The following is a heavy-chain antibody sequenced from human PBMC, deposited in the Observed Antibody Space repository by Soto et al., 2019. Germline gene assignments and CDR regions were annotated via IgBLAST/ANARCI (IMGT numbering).Heavy chain of an antibody. D-gene: IGHD5-12*01. J-gene: IGHJ4*02. V-gene: IGHV1-46*03. CDR2: INPTTGGA. Sequence: QVQLVQSGAEVKKPGASVKISCKASGYTFTRHYMHWVRQAPGQGLEWVAMINPTTGGADYKPKFHDRITMTRETSTSTVYMELSTLMSEDTAGYFCARGSAYDREPFDYWGQGTLVTVSS. CDR3: ARGSAYDREPFDY. CDR1: GYTFTRHY.